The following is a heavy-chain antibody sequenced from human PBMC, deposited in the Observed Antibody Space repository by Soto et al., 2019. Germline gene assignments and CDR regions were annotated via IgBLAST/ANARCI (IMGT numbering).Heavy chain of an antibody. D-gene: IGHD5-18*01. J-gene: IGHJ4*02. CDR1: GFTFSSYG. Sequence: QVQLVESGGGVVQPGRSLRLSCAASGFTFSSYGMHWVRQAPGKGLEWVAVISYDGSNKYYADSVKGRFTIARDTSKNPLSLHMNSLRAEDTAVYYCAKMPHVDTALHWGQGTLVTVSS. CDR3: AKMPHVDTALH. CDR2: ISYDGSNK. V-gene: IGHV3-30*18.